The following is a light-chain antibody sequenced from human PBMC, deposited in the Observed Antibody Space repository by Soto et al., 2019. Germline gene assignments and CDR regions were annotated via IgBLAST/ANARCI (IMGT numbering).Light chain of an antibody. V-gene: IGKV1-39*01. CDR1: QTIVRY. Sequence: DIQMTQSPSSLSASVGDRVTITCRASQTIVRYLNWYQQKPGKAPKLLIYSASTLQSGVPSRFSGSGSGTDFSLTISTMQPEDFAIYYCQQSYSTPLTFGGGTKVDIK. J-gene: IGKJ4*01. CDR3: QQSYSTPLT. CDR2: SAS.